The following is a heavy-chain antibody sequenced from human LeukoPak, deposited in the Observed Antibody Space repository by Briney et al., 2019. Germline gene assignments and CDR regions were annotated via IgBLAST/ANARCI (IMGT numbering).Heavy chain of an antibody. CDR2: INPIIGTT. D-gene: IGHD3-22*01. Sequence: ASVKVSCEASGYTFTDHTIHWVRQAPGQGLEWMGWINPIIGTTNYAKRFEGRLTVTRDTSINTVFMELSSLNTDDTAVFYCAIRYDSRVPVTFDFWGQGTLVTVSS. J-gene: IGHJ3*01. CDR3: AIRYDSRVPVTFDF. CDR1: GYTFTDHT. V-gene: IGHV1-2*02.